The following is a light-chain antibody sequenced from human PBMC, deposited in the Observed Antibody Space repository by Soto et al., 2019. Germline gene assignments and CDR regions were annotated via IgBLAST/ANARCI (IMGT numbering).Light chain of an antibody. CDR1: QSVGSRW. CDR3: QQYYSSRP. J-gene: IGKJ1*01. V-gene: IGKV3-20*01. CDR2: GGS. Sequence: EIVLTQSPGTVSLSPGERATLSCRASQSVGSRWLAWYQQKPGQAPRVLIYGGSNRATGIPDRFSGSGSGTDFTLTISRLEPEDFAVYYCQQYYSSRPFGQGTKVEMK.